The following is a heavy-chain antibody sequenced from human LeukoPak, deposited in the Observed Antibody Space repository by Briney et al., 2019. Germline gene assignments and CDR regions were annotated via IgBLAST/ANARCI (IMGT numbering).Heavy chain of an antibody. CDR1: GFTFSTYG. D-gene: IGHD2-15*01. J-gene: IGHJ4*02. V-gene: IGHV3-23*01. CDR3: ARTDCSGSSCYKIYYFDY. Sequence: GGSLRLSCAASGFTFSTYGMSWVRQAPGKGLEWVSAISGSGGSTYYADSVKGRFTISRDNAKNSLSLQMNSLRAEDTAVYYCARTDCSGSSCYKIYYFDYWGQGTLVTVSS. CDR2: ISGSGGST.